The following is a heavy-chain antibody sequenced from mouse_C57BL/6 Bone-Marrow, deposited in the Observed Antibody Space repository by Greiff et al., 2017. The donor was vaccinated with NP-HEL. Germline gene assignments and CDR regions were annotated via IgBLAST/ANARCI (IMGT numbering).Heavy chain of an antibody. CDR2: IWSGGST. CDR1: GFSLTSYG. CDR3: ASGGTDWYLDV. J-gene: IGHJ1*03. Sequence: QVQLQQSGPGLVQPSQSLSITCTVSGFSLTSYGVHWVRQSPGKGLEWLGVIWSGGSTDYNAAFISRLSISKDNSKSHVFFKTDGLQAYDTAIYYCASGGTDWYLDVWGTGTTVTVSS. V-gene: IGHV2-2*01. D-gene: IGHD3-3*01.